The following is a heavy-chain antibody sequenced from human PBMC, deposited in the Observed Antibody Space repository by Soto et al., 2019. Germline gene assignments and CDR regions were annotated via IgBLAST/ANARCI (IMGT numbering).Heavy chain of an antibody. Sequence: EVQLVESGGGLVQPGSSLRLSCAASGFTLDAYPMDWVRQAPGKGLEWVAGLAWDGGSIEYVDTVEGRFTISRDNAKNSLYLQMSSLRDADTALYYCVRDDAFDLWGQGTQVIVSS. CDR3: VRDDAFDL. CDR1: GFTLDAYP. J-gene: IGHJ3*01. V-gene: IGHV3-9*01. CDR2: LAWDGGSI.